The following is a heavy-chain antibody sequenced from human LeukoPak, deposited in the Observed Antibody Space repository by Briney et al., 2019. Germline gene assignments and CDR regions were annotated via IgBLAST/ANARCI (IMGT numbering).Heavy chain of an antibody. CDR2: IFYSGST. V-gene: IGHV4-39*02. CDR1: GGSISSSGYY. J-gene: IGHJ5*02. CDR3: ARDAAVAGNWFDP. Sequence: SETLSLTCTVSGGSISSSGYYWGWIRQPPGKGLEWIGSIFYSGSTYYNPSLKSRVTISVDTSKNQFSLRLSSVTAADTAVYYCARDAAVAGNWFDPWAQGTLVTVSS. D-gene: IGHD6-19*01.